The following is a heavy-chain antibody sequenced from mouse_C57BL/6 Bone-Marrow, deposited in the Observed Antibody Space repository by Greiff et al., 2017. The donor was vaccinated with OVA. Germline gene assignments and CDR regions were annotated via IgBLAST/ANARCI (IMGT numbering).Heavy chain of an antibody. V-gene: IGHV1-55*01. D-gene: IGHD2-2*01. J-gene: IGHJ3*01. CDR1: GYTFTSYW. Sequence: QVQLQQPGAELVKPGASVKMSCKASGYTFTSYWITWVKQRPGQGLEWIGDIYPGSGSTNYNEKFKSKATLTVETSSSTAYMRLSSLTSEDSAVYYCARWLGEPAWFAYWGQGTLVTVSA. CDR2: IYPGSGST. CDR3: ARWLGEPAWFAY.